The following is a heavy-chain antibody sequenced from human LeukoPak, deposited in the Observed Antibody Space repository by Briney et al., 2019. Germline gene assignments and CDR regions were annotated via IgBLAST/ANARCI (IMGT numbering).Heavy chain of an antibody. Sequence: GGSLRLSCAASGFTFDDHGMSWVRQAPGKGLEWVSGMSDSGTNTYYADSVKGRFTISRDNSKNTLYLQMNSLRAEDTAVYYCAKGGAVSSKSITMVRGTRRYYYYMDVWGKGTTVTISS. CDR3: AKGGAVSSKSITMVRGTRRYYYYMDV. CDR2: MSDSGTNT. D-gene: IGHD3-10*01. V-gene: IGHV3-23*01. CDR1: GFTFDDHG. J-gene: IGHJ6*03.